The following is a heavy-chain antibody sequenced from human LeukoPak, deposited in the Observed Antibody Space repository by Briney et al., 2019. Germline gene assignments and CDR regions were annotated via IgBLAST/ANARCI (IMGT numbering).Heavy chain of an antibody. CDR2: INPNSGGT. D-gene: IGHD1-26*01. Sequence: ASVKVSCKASGYTFTGYYMHWVRQAPGQGLEWMGWINPNSGGTNYAQKFQGRVTMTRDTSISTAYMELSRLRSDDTAVYYCARDRVVGALSCFGYWGQGTLVTVSS. CDR1: GYTFTGYY. CDR3: ARDRVVGALSCFGY. J-gene: IGHJ4*02. V-gene: IGHV1-2*02.